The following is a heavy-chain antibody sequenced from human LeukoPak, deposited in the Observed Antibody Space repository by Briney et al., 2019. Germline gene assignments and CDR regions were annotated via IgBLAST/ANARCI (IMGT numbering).Heavy chain of an antibody. D-gene: IGHD3-10*01. CDR2: IYYSGST. CDR3: ARAPSSSYYYGSRNPHHFDY. CDR1: GGSISSGGYY. V-gene: IGHV4-31*03. Sequence: SETLSLTCTVSGGSISSGGYYWSWIRQHPGKGLEWIGYIYYSGSTYYNPSLKSRVTISVDTSKNQFSLKLSSVTAADTAVYYCARAPSSSYYYGSRNPHHFDYWGQGTLVTVSS. J-gene: IGHJ4*02.